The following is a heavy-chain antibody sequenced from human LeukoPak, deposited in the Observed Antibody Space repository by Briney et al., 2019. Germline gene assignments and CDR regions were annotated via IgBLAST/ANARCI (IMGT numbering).Heavy chain of an antibody. CDR1: GFTFSSYG. CDR2: IRYDGSNK. CDR3: AKTYYDFWSGLVPEYYFDY. D-gene: IGHD3-3*01. J-gene: IGHJ4*02. V-gene: IGHV3-30*02. Sequence: GGSLRLSCAASGFTFSSYGMHWVRQAPGKGLEWVAFIRYDGSNKYYADSVKGRFTISRDNSKNTLYLRMNSLRAEDTAVYYCAKTYYDFWSGLVPEYYFDYWGQGTLVTVSS.